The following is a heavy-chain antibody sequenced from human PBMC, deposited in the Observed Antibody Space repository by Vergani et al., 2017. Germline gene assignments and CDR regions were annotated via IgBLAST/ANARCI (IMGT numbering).Heavy chain of an antibody. CDR3: ARDGPYYYDSSGYARFDY. J-gene: IGHJ4*02. CDR2: IYYSGST. D-gene: IGHD3-22*01. CDR1: GGSISSSGYY. Sequence: QLQLQESGPGLVKPSETLSLTCTVSGGSISSSGYYWGWIRQPPGKGLEWIGSIYYSGSTYYNPSLKSRVTISVDTSKNQFSLKLSSVTAADTAVYYCARDGPYYYDSSGYARFDYWGQGTLVTVSS. V-gene: IGHV4-39*02.